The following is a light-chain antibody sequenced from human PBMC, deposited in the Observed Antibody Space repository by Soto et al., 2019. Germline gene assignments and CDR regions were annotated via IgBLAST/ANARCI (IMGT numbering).Light chain of an antibody. CDR2: EDN. CDR1: SGSIASNY. CDR3: QSYDSSNPDVV. V-gene: IGLV6-57*04. J-gene: IGLJ2*01. Sequence: LTQPHSVSESPGKTVTISCTRSSGSIASNYVQGYQQRPGSAPTTVIYEDNQRPSGVPDRFSGSIDSSSNSASLTISGLKTEDEADYYCQSYDSSNPDVVFGGGTKLTVL.